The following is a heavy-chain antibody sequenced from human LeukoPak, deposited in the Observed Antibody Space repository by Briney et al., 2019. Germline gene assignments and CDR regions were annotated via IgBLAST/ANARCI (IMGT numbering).Heavy chain of an antibody. Sequence: PGGSLRLSCEGSGYRFSDYWIGWVRQKPGKGLEWMGIIYPGDSDTRYSPSFQGQVTISADKSISTAYLQWSSLKASDTAMYYCARPQYCSSTSCYTHDAFDIWGQGTMVTVSS. V-gene: IGHV5-51*01. CDR2: IYPGDSDT. CDR3: ARPQYCSSTSCYTHDAFDI. CDR1: GYRFSDYW. J-gene: IGHJ3*02. D-gene: IGHD2-2*02.